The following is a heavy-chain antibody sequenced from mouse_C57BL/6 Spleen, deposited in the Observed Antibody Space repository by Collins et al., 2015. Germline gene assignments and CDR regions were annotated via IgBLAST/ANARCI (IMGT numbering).Heavy chain of an antibody. CDR3: ARLPTHYAMDY. CDR2: INPYNDGT. V-gene: IGHV1-14*01. CDR1: GYTFTSYV. J-gene: IGHJ4*01. D-gene: IGHD5-5*01. Sequence: VQLQQSGAELVKPGASVKMSCKASGYTFTSYVMHWVKQKPGQGLEWIGYINPYNDGTKYNEKFKGKATLTSDKSSSTAYMELSSLTSEDSAVYYCARLPTHYAMDYWGQGTSVTVSS.